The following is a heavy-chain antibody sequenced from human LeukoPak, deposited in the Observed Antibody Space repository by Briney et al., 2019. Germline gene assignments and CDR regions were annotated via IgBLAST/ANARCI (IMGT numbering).Heavy chain of an antibody. Sequence: ASVKVSCKASGYTFTGYYMHWVRQAPGQGLEWMGWINPNSGGTNYAQKFQGRVTMTRDTSISTAYMELSRLRSDDTAVYYCARALRNAEYFQHWGQCTLVTVSA. CDR2: INPNSGGT. V-gene: IGHV1-2*02. J-gene: IGHJ1*01. CDR3: ARALRNAEYFQH. CDR1: GYTFTGYY.